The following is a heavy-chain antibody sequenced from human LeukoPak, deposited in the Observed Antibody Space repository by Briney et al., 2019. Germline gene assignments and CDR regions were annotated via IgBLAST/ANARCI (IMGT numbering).Heavy chain of an antibody. D-gene: IGHD6-19*01. CDR2: IYTSGST. Sequence: SETLSLTCTVSGGSISSYYWSWIRQPAAKGLEWIGRIYTSGSTNYNPSLKSRVTMSVDTSKNQFSLKLSSVTAADTAVYYCARDQAVAEYYYYYYGMDVWGQGTTVTVSS. V-gene: IGHV4-4*07. J-gene: IGHJ6*02. CDR1: GGSISSYY. CDR3: ARDQAVAEYYYYYYGMDV.